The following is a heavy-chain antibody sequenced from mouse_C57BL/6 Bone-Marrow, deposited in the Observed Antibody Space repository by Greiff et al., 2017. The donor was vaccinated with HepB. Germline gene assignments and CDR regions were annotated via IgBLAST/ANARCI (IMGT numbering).Heavy chain of an antibody. CDR1: GFTFSDYG. D-gene: IGHD1-1*01. Sequence: EVQLMESGGGLVQPGGSLKLSCAASGFTFSDYGMAWVRQAPRKGPEWVAFISNLAYSIYYADTVTGRFTISRENAKNTLYLEMSSLRSEGTAMYYCAREDGSSYGFDYWGQGTTLTVSS. V-gene: IGHV5-15*01. CDR2: ISNLAYSI. J-gene: IGHJ2*01. CDR3: AREDGSSYGFDY.